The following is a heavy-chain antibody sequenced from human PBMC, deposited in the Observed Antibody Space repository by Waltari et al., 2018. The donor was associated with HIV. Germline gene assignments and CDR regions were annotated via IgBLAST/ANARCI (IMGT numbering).Heavy chain of an antibody. CDR2: LYYSGST. J-gene: IGHJ4*02. D-gene: IGHD2-21*02. Sequence: QLQLQESGPGLVKPSETLSLTCTVSGGSISSSTYYWGWVRQPPGKGLEWLGNLYYSGSTYYNPSIKSRVTISVDTSKNQFSLKLSSVTAADTAVYYCTRLSIVVVTAIDFWGQGTLVTVSS. V-gene: IGHV4-39*01. CDR1: GGSISSSTYY. CDR3: TRLSIVVVTAIDF.